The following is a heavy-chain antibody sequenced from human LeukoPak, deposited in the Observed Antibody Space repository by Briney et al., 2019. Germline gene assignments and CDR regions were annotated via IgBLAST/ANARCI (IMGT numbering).Heavy chain of an antibody. CDR1: GFTFGDYA. Sequence: GGSLRLSCTASGFTFGDYAMSWVRQAPGKGLEWVGFIRSKAYGGTTEYAASVKGRFTISRDDSKSIAYPQMNSLKTEDTAVYYCTRGVSSGYYSYYSDYWGQGTLVTVSS. D-gene: IGHD3-22*01. J-gene: IGHJ4*02. CDR2: IRSKAYGGTT. V-gene: IGHV3-49*04. CDR3: TRGVSSGYYSYYSDY.